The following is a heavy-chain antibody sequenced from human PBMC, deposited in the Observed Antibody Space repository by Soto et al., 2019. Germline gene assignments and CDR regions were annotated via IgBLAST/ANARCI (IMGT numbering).Heavy chain of an antibody. Sequence: GQSLKIPGTVCGYRFPIYWFGCVRQKTGKGLEWMGIIYPGDSDTRYSPSFQGQVTISADKSISTAYLQWSSLKASDTAMYYCARAGTTGYYYGMDVWGQGTTVSGSS. CDR1: GYRFPIYW. V-gene: IGHV5-51*01. J-gene: IGHJ6*01. D-gene: IGHD1-7*01. CDR3: ARAGTTGYYYGMDV. CDR2: IYPGDSDT.